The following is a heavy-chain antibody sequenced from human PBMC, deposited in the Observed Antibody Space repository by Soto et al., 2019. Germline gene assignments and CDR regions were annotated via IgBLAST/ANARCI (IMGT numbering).Heavy chain of an antibody. CDR1: GFTFSSYN. J-gene: IGHJ6*03. CDR3: GRESREFLYHMDR. CDR2: ISLSSSTI. V-gene: IGHV3-48*01. D-gene: IGHD2-21*01. Sequence: EVQLVESGGGLVQPGGSLRLSCAASGFTFSSYNMNWVRQAPGKGLEWISDISLSSSTIFYADSVKGRFTISRDNAKNSLLLQNNRLRGGDTGVDYWGRESREFLYHMDRWGKGTTVTVSS.